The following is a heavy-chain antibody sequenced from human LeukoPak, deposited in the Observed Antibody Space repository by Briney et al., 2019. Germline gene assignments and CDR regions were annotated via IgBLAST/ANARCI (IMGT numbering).Heavy chain of an antibody. V-gene: IGHV3-48*04. CDR1: GFSFSTSN. Sequence: PGGSLRLSCAASGFSFSTSNMNWVRQAPGKGLEWVSYISGSSSTIYYADSVKGRFTISRDNAKNSLYLQMNSLRVDDTAVYYCARDSDGSGNLDYWGQGTLVTVSS. J-gene: IGHJ4*02. CDR3: ARDSDGSGNLDY. CDR2: ISGSSSTI. D-gene: IGHD3-10*01.